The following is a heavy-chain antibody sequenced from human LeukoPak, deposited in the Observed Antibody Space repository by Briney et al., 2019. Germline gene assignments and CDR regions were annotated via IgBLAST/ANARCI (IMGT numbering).Heavy chain of an antibody. CDR2: IYYSGST. J-gene: IGHJ4*02. CDR1: GGSISSSSYY. V-gene: IGHV4-39*07. D-gene: IGHD5-24*01. Sequence: SETLSLTCTVSGGSISSSSYYWGWIRQPPGKGLEWIGSIYYSGSTYYNPSLKSRVTISVDTSKNQFSLKLSSVTAADTAVYYCARGWLQFHFDYWGQGILVSVSS. CDR3: ARGWLQFHFDY.